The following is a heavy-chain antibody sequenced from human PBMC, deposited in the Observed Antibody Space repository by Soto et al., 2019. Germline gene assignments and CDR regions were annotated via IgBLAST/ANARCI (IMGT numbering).Heavy chain of an antibody. V-gene: IGHV3-23*01. J-gene: IGHJ5*02. CDR2: ISGSDSRT. D-gene: IGHD6-19*01. Sequence: EVQLLESGGALVQPGGSLRLSCAASGFTFNNYAMTWVRQAPGKGREWGSAISGSDSRTYYADSVRGRFTISRDNSNATLFLQMNSLRAEETAVYDCAKGQTPWGSGPCRLDHWGQGTLVTVSS. CDR3: AKGQTPWGSGPCRLDH. CDR1: GFTFNNYA.